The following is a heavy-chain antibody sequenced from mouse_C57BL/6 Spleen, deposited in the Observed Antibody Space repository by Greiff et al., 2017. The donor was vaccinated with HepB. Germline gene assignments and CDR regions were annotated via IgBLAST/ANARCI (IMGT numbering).Heavy chain of an antibody. Sequence: QVQLQQPGAELVKPGASVKLSCKASGYTFTSYWMQWVKQRPGQGLEWIGEIDPSDSYTNYNQKFKGKATLTVDTSSSTAYMQLSSLTSEDSAVYYCARWGLDSSGWAYWGQGTLVTVSA. CDR1: GYTFTSYW. CDR3: ARWGLDSSGWAY. V-gene: IGHV1-50*01. D-gene: IGHD3-2*02. J-gene: IGHJ3*01. CDR2: IDPSDSYT.